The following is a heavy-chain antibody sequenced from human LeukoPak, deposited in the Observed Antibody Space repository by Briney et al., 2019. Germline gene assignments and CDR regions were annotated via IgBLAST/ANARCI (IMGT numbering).Heavy chain of an antibody. CDR2: IKLDGGEK. CDR1: GFTFSSYW. V-gene: IGHV3-7*01. Sequence: GGSLRLSCAAAGFTFSSYWMAWVRQAPGKGLEWVANIKLDGGEKYYVDSVKGRFTISRDNAKNSLYLQMNNLRAGDTAVYYCAREARYCGGDCYFDYWGQGTLVTVSS. J-gene: IGHJ4*02. D-gene: IGHD2-21*02. CDR3: AREARYCGGDCYFDY.